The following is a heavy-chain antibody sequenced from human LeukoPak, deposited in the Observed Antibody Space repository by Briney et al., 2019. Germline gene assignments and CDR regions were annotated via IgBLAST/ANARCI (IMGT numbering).Heavy chain of an antibody. CDR1: GYTFTGYY. D-gene: IGHD2-21*01. J-gene: IGHJ5*02. CDR3: ARDYGPYPGCSWFDP. V-gene: IGHV1-2*06. Sequence: ASVKVYCKASGYTFTGYYIHWVRQAPGQGLEWMGRINCNGGGTSYAQKFQGRVTMTRDTSISTACMELDRLTSDDTAVYYCARDYGPYPGCSWFDPWGQGTLVTVSS. CDR2: INCNGGGT.